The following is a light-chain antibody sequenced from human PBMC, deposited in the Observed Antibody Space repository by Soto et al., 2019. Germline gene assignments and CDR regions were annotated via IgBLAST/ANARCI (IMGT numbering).Light chain of an antibody. CDR1: QSVSSSY. V-gene: IGKV3-20*01. J-gene: IGKJ4*01. Sequence: IVLTQSPGTLSLSPGERATLSCRASQSVSSSYLAWYQQKPGQAPRLLIYGASSRATGIPDRFSGSGSGTDFTLTISSLEPEDFAVYYCQQYGSSPPLTFAGGTKVDIK. CDR3: QQYGSSPPLT. CDR2: GAS.